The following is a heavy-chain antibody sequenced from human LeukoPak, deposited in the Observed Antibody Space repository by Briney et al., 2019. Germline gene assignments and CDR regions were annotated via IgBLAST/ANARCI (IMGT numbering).Heavy chain of an antibody. Sequence: PGESLRLSCAASGFTFSSYAMNWVRQAPGKGLEWLSYISSDGTTIYYADSVKGRITISRDNARKSLYLRVNSLRAEDTAVYYCVPQKGYGGNPLDYWGQGTLVTVST. J-gene: IGHJ4*02. V-gene: IGHV3-48*01. D-gene: IGHD4-23*01. CDR1: GFTFSSYA. CDR2: ISSDGTTI. CDR3: VPQKGYGGNPLDY.